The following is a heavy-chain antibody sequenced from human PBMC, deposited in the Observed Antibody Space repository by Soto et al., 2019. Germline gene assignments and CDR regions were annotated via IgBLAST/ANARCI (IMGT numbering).Heavy chain of an antibody. V-gene: IGHV3-15*01. Sequence: PGGSLRLSCAASGFSFSKAWMSWVRLTPGKGLEWVGRIKNKTDGGITDYPAPVRYRFTISRDDSRSTLYLQMNSLKTEDTAVYYCIPDPYYDFWSGYHFDYWGQGTLVTVSS. D-gene: IGHD3-3*01. CDR2: IKNKTDGGIT. CDR3: IPDPYYDFWSGYHFDY. CDR1: GFSFSKAW. J-gene: IGHJ4*02.